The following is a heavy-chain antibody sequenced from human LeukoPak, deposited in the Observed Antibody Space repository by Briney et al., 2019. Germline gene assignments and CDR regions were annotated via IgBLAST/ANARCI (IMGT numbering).Heavy chain of an antibody. Sequence: GGSLRLSCAASGFTFSSYAMSWVRQAPGKGLEWVSAVSGSGSNTYYADSVKGRFTISRDNSKNTLYLQMNSLRAEDTAVYYCAKDRKDPTYYFDYWGQGTLVTVSS. CDR2: VSGSGSNT. J-gene: IGHJ4*02. CDR1: GFTFSSYA. V-gene: IGHV3-23*01. CDR3: AKDRKDPTYYFDY.